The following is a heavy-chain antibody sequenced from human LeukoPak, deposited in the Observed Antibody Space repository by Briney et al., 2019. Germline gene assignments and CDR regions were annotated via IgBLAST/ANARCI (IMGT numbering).Heavy chain of an antibody. CDR1: GYTFTDYY. CDR3: AVAPGDY. J-gene: IGHJ4*02. CDR2: INPNSDYT. D-gene: IGHD2-21*01. Sequence: GASVKVSCKASGYTFTDYYIHWVRQAPGQGLEWMGWINPNSDYTFYAQKFQGRVTLTRDTSISTVYVELTTLTSDDTALYYCAVAPGDYWGQGTLVSVSA. V-gene: IGHV1-2*02.